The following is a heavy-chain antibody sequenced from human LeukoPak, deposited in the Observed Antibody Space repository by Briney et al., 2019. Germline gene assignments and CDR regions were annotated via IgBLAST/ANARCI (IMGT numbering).Heavy chain of an antibody. CDR3: AKLSTFVTREPGGDY. CDR2: ISGSGGST. J-gene: IGHJ4*02. D-gene: IGHD3-10*02. V-gene: IGHV3-23*01. Sequence: GGSLRLSCAASGFTFSSYAMSWVRQAPGKGLEWVSAISGSGGSTYYADSVKGRFTISRDNSKNTLYLQMNSLRAEDTAVYYCAKLSTFVTREPGGDYWGQGTLVTVSS. CDR1: GFTFSSYA.